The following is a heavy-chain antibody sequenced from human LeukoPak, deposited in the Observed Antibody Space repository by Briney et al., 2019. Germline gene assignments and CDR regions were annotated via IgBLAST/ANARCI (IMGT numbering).Heavy chain of an antibody. V-gene: IGHV1-69*13. CDR3: ARAIPPDIVVVVAATLGTGFDP. J-gene: IGHJ5*02. CDR1: GGTFSTYA. Sequence: SVKVSCKASGGTFSTYAISWVRQAPGQGLEWMGGIIPIFGTANYAQKFQGRVTITADESTSTAYMELSSLRSEDTAVYYCARAIPPDIVVVVAATLGTGFDPWGQGTLVTVSS. CDR2: IIPIFGTA. D-gene: IGHD2-15*01.